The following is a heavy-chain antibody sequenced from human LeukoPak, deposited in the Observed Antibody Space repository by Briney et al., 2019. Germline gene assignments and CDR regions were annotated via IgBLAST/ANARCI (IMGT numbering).Heavy chain of an antibody. CDR1: GFTFNTYW. V-gene: IGHV3-7*01. CDR3: ARIPHWPLTGYYFDC. Sequence: PGGSLRLSCAASGFTFNTYWMSWVRLGPGEGLEWVATVKPDGTEKMYVDSVRDRFTISRDNAKNSLYLQMNSLSAEDTAVYYCARIPHWPLTGYYFDCWGQGTLVTVSS. D-gene: IGHD3-9*01. CDR2: VKPDGTEK. J-gene: IGHJ4*02.